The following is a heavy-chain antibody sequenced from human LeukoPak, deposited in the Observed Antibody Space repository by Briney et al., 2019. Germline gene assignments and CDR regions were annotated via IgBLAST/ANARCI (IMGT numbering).Heavy chain of an antibody. J-gene: IGHJ4*02. D-gene: IGHD2-2*01. Sequence: ASVKVSCKTSGFSFSNYGIVWVRQAPGQGLEWMGWISARNGNTKNSQKVQGRVTMTTDTSTSTAYMELRSLRSDDTAVYYCASGELRYQLLSIWGQGTLVTVSS. CDR2: ISARNGNT. CDR1: GFSFSNYG. CDR3: ASGELRYQLLSI. V-gene: IGHV1-18*01.